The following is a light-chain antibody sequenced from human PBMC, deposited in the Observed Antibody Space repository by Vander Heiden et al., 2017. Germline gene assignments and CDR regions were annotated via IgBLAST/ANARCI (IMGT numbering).Light chain of an antibody. CDR1: KLGDKY. V-gene: IGLV3-1*01. CDR2: QDS. J-gene: IGLJ2*01. CDR3: QAWDSSNVV. Sequence: SYELPQPPSVSVSPGQTASITCSGDKLGDKYACWYQQKPGQSPVLVIYQDSKRPSGIPERFSGSSSGNTATLTISGTQAMDEADYYCQAWDSSNVVFGGGTKLTVL.